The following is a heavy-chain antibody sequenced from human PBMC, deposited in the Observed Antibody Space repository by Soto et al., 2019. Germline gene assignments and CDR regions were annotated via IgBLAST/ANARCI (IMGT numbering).Heavy chain of an antibody. CDR1: AFTFSSYA. Sequence: EVQLLESGGGLAQPGGSLRLSCAASAFTFSSYAMSWVRQAPGKGLEWVSAVSGSGDSTYYADSVKGRFTISRDNSKNSLYLQMNSLRAEDTAVYYCAKGRASECPGCKQDYWGQGTLVTVSS. CDR2: VSGSGDST. V-gene: IGHV3-23*01. CDR3: AKGRASECPGCKQDY. J-gene: IGHJ4*02. D-gene: IGHD3-10*01.